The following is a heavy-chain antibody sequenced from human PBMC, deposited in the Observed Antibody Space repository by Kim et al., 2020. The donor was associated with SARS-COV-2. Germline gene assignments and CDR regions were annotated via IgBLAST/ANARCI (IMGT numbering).Heavy chain of an antibody. CDR3: AKGRDAYSDGMDV. J-gene: IGHJ6*02. Sequence: GGSLRLSCAASGFTFSSYGMHWVRQAPGKGLEWVAVIWSDGGYEYYADSVKGRFTISRDNSKNTLYLQVSSLRGEDTAVYYCAKGRDAYSDGMDVWGQGTTLTVSS. CDR2: IWSDGGYE. D-gene: IGHD4-4*01. V-gene: IGHV3-33*06. CDR1: GFTFSSYG.